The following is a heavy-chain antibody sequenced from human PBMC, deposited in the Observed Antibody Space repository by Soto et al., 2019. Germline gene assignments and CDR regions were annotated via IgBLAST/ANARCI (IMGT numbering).Heavy chain of an antibody. CDR3: AKERATTTAFDY. V-gene: IGHV3-23*01. CDR1: GFTFSRDG. D-gene: IGHD4-17*01. J-gene: IGHJ4*02. Sequence: LRLSCAASGFTFSRDGMSWVRQAPGKGLEWVSLITDNGRSTYYADSVKGRFTISRDNTKNTLFLQMNSLRAEDTAVYYCAKERATTTAFDYWGQGALVTVSS. CDR2: ITDNGRST.